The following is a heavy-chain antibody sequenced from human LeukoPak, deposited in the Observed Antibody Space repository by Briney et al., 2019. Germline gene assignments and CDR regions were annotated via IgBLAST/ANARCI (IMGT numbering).Heavy chain of an antibody. D-gene: IGHD7-27*01. J-gene: IGHJ5*02. CDR3: ARDREAVANWGYDWFDP. V-gene: IGHV4-4*07. CDR1: GGSISSYY. Sequence: SETLSLTCTVSGGSISSYYWSWIRQPAGKGLEWIGRIYTSGSTNYNPSLNSRVTMSVDTSKNQFSLKLSSVAAADTAVYYCARDREAVANWGYDWFDPCGQGTLVTVSS. CDR2: IYTSGST.